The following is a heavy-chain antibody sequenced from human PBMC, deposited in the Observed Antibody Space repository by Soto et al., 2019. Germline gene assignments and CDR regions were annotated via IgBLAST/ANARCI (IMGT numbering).Heavy chain of an antibody. V-gene: IGHV1-69*13. Sequence: ASVKFCCKASGGSFSSYAISWVRQAPGQGLEWMGGIIPIFGTANYAQKFQGRVTITADESTSTAYMELSSLRSEDTAVYYDFWSGYYTPYGMDVWGQGTTVTVSS. D-gene: IGHD3-3*01. CDR3: FWSGYYTPYGMDV. J-gene: IGHJ6*02. CDR2: IIPIFGTA. CDR1: GGSFSSYA.